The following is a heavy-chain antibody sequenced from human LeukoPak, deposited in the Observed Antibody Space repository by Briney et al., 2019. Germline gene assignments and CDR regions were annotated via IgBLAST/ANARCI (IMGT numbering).Heavy chain of an antibody. J-gene: IGHJ4*02. V-gene: IGHV4-59*02. CDR2: IYYSGTT. D-gene: IGHD5-12*01. Sequence: SETLSLTCTVSGGSVTTYYWSWIRQPPGKGLEWIGYIYYSGTTNYNPSLKSRVTISVDTSKHQFSLKLNSVTAADTAVYYCARWARILEYWGQGTLVTVSS. CDR3: ARWARILEY. CDR1: GGSVTTYY.